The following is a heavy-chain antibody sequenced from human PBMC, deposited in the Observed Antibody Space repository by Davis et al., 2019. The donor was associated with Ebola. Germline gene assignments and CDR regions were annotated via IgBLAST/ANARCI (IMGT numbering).Heavy chain of an antibody. CDR2: IFPADSDT. D-gene: IGHD3-3*01. V-gene: IGHV5-51*01. CDR3: ARHFVGKLFGMDV. CDR1: GYRSSSYW. Sequence: GGSLRLSCKTSGYRSSSYWIGWVRQMPGKGLEWMGIIFPADSDTRYSPSFQGQVTMSADKSINTAYLQWNSLKASDTAMYFCARHFVGKLFGMDVWGQGTTVTVSS. J-gene: IGHJ6*02.